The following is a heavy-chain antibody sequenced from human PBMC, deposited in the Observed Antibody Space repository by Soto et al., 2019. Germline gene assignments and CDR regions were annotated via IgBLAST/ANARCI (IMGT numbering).Heavy chain of an antibody. Sequence: PAETLSRTCTVSGCSISSASYYWGGLRQHPGKGLEWIGYIYYSGSTNYTPSLKSRVTISVDTSKNQFSLKLSSVTAADTAVYYCARFKVTSGIDYWGQGTLVTVSS. CDR2: IYYSGST. D-gene: IGHD1-26*01. V-gene: IGHV4-61*01. J-gene: IGHJ4*02. CDR3: ARFKVTSGIDY. CDR1: GCSISSASYY.